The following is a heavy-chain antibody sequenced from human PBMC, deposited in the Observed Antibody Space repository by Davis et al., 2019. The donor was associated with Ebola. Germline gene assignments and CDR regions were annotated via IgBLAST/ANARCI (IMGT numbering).Heavy chain of an antibody. V-gene: IGHV3-11*06. Sequence: PGGSLRLSCAASGFTFSDYYMSWIRQAPGKGLEWVSYISSSSSYTNYADSVKGRFTISRDNAKNSLYLQMNSLRAEDTAVYYCARRKGTGGMDVWGQGTTVTVSS. CDR3: ARRKGTGGMDV. CDR1: GFTFSDYY. CDR2: ISSSSSYT. D-gene: IGHD3/OR15-3a*01. J-gene: IGHJ6*02.